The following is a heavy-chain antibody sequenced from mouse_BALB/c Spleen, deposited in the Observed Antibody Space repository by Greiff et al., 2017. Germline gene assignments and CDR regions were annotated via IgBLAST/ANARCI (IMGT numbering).Heavy chain of an antibody. CDR1: GFNIKDTY. CDR3: AVSPY. CDR2: IDPANGNT. Sequence: EVQRVESGAELVKPGASVKLSCTASGFNIKDTYMHWVKQRPEQGLEWIGRIDPANGNTKYDPKFQGKATITADTSSNTAYLQLSSLTSEDTAVYYCAVSPYWGQGTLVTVSA. D-gene: IGHD6-2*01. J-gene: IGHJ3*01. V-gene: IGHV14-3*02.